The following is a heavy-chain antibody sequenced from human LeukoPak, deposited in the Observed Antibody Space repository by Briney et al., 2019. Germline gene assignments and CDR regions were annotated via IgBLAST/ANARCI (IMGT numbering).Heavy chain of an antibody. D-gene: IGHD2-21*02. Sequence: GASVKVSCKASGYTFSGYYMHWVRQAPGQGLEWMGRINPNSGGTNHAQKFQGRVTMTRDTSISTAYMELSRLRSDDTAVYYCARDYCGGDCFPDYWGQGTLVTVSS. CDR1: GYTFSGYY. V-gene: IGHV1-2*06. CDR3: ARDYCGGDCFPDY. CDR2: INPNSGGT. J-gene: IGHJ4*02.